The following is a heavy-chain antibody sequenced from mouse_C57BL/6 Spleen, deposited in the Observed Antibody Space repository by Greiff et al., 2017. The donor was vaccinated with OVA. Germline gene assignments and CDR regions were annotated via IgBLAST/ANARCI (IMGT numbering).Heavy chain of an antibody. CDR3: ASRGYYYGSRGDFDV. CDR2: IDPSDSET. Sequence: QVQLQQPGAELVRPGSSVKLSCKASGYTFTSYWMHWVKQRPIQGLEWIGNIDPSDSETHYNQKFKDKATLTVDKSSSTAYMQLSSLTSEDSAVYYCASRGYYYGSRGDFDVWGTGTTVTVSS. D-gene: IGHD1-1*01. CDR1: GYTFTSYW. V-gene: IGHV1-52*01. J-gene: IGHJ1*03.